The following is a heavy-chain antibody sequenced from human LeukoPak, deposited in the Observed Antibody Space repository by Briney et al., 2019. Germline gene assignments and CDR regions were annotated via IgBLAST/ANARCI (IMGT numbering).Heavy chain of an antibody. Sequence: PGGSLRLSCAASGFTFTSYWMHWVRQAPGKGLVWVSRTDTEGTRTYYADSVKGRFTVSRDNAKNTVYLQMNSLRAEDTAVYYCARDSYNNVDYWGQGTLVTVSS. D-gene: IGHD5-24*01. V-gene: IGHV3-74*01. J-gene: IGHJ4*02. CDR3: ARDSYNNVDY. CDR2: TDTEGTRT. CDR1: GFTFTSYW.